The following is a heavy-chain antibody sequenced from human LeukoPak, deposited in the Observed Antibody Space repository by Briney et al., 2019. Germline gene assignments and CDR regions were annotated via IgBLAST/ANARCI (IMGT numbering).Heavy chain of an antibody. CDR1: GGSFSGYY. J-gene: IGHJ4*02. CDR2: MNHSGGT. CDR3: ARGPPKCLKN. D-gene: IGHD5/OR15-5a*01. Sequence: SEPLSLTCAVYGGSFSGYYWSGLRQPAGKGLEWVGEMNHSGGTNYNPSRKSRVTISVEKSKNQFSLKPSDVTAADTAVYYFARGPPKCLKNWGQGTLVTVSS. V-gene: IGHV4-34*01.